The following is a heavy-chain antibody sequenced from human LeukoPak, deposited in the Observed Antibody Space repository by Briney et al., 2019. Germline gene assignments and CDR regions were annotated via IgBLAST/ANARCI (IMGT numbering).Heavy chain of an antibody. J-gene: IGHJ3*02. CDR1: GFTFSGYW. V-gene: IGHV3-74*01. Sequence: PGGSLRLSCAASGFTFSGYWMHWVRQPPGKGLVWVSRISSDGSSTSYADSVKGRFTISRDNAKNTLYLQVNSLRAEDTAVYYCARVRDGAFDIWGQGTMVTGSS. D-gene: IGHD3-10*01. CDR2: ISSDGSST. CDR3: ARVRDGAFDI.